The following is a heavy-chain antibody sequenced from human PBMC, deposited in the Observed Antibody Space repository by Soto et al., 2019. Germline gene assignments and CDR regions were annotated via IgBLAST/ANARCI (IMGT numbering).Heavy chain of an antibody. CDR2: IYSGGST. CDR1: GFTVSSNN. J-gene: IGHJ4*02. D-gene: IGHD6-19*01. CDR3: ARGGGYSSGWYDY. Sequence: EVQLVESGGGLVQPGGSLRLSCAASGFTVSSNNMSWVRQAPGKGLEWVSVIYSGGSTYYTESVKGRFTISRHNSKNTLYLQMNSLRAEDTAVYYCARGGGYSSGWYDYWGQGTLVTVSS. V-gene: IGHV3-53*04.